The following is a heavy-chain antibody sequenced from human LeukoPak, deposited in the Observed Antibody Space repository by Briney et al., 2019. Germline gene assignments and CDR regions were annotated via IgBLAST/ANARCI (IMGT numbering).Heavy chain of an antibody. V-gene: IGHV1-2*02. CDR1: GYTFTDYH. Sequence: ASVKVSCKASGYTFTDYHMHWVRQAPGQGLEWMGWINPNSGGTNYAQKFQGRVTMTRDTSISTAYMELSRLRSDDTAVYYCARGLYCSGGSCYGPSFDIWGQGTMVTVSS. D-gene: IGHD2-15*01. J-gene: IGHJ3*02. CDR2: INPNSGGT. CDR3: ARGLYCSGGSCYGPSFDI.